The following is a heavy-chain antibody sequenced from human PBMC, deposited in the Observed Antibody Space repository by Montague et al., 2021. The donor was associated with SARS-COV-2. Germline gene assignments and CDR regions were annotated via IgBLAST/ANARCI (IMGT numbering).Heavy chain of an antibody. V-gene: IGHV4-34*01. CDR1: GGSFSGYH. CDR2: INHSGST. D-gene: IGHD6-19*01. Sequence: SETLSLTCAVYGGSFSGYHWSWIRQPPGKGLELIGEINHSGSTNYNPSLKSRVTISVDTSKNQFSLKLSSVTAAATAVYYCARGGRQWLVIDPRYYFDYWGQGTLVTVSS. CDR3: ARGGRQWLVIDPRYYFDY. J-gene: IGHJ4*01.